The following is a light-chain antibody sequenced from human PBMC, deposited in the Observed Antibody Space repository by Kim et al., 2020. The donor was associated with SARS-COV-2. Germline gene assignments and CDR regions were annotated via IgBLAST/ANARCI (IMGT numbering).Light chain of an antibody. CDR2: DAS. Sequence: DRVTITCRSSQDISNFLAWYQQKPGEVPKLLIYDASVLQSGVPSRFSGSGSGTDFTLTISGLQPEDVATYYCQRCYSVPWTFG. V-gene: IGKV1-27*01. J-gene: IGKJ1*01. CDR1: QDISNF. CDR3: QRCYSVPWT.